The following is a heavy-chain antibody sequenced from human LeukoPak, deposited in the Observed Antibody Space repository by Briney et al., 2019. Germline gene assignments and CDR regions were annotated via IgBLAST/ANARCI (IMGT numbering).Heavy chain of an antibody. V-gene: IGHV3-48*01. J-gene: IGHJ4*02. Sequence: GGSLRLSCAASGFTFSSYSMNWVRQAPGKGLEWVSNISNTSTRSYADSVKGRFTISRDNAKNSLYLQMNSLRAEDTAVYYCAKESLEWQIVDYWGQGTLVTVSS. CDR2: ISNTSTR. D-gene: IGHD3-3*01. CDR3: AKESLEWQIVDY. CDR1: GFTFSSYS.